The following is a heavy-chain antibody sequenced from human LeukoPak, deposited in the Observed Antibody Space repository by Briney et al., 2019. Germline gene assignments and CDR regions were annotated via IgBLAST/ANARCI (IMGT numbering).Heavy chain of an antibody. V-gene: IGHV4-59*01. CDR2: TYYSGST. CDR3: ARVTPQKSTLYYFDY. Sequence: PSETVSLTCTVSGGSISSYYWSWIRQPPGKGLEWIGYTYYSGSTNYNPSLKSRVTISVDTSKNQFSLKLSSVTAADTAVYYCARVTPQKSTLYYFDYWGQGTLVTVSS. CDR1: GGSISSYY. J-gene: IGHJ4*02.